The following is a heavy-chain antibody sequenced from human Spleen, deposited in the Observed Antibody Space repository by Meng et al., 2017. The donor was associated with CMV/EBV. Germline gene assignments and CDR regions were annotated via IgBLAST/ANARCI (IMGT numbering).Heavy chain of an antibody. D-gene: IGHD2-2*02. CDR3: ARGPNELRYCSSTSCYNWGDQRNSGVVY. CDR2: IIHIFGTA. J-gene: IGHJ4*02. V-gene: IGHV1-69*05. Sequence: RQAPGQGLEWMGGIIHIFGTANYAQKFQGRVTITTDESTSTAYMELSSLRSEDTAVYYCARGPNELRYCSSTSCYNWGDQRNSGVVYWGQGTLVTVSS.